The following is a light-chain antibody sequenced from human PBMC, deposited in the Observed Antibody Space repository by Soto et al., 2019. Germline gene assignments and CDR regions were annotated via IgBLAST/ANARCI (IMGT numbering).Light chain of an antibody. J-gene: IGKJ2*01. CDR1: QSISTE. CDR2: SAS. Sequence: EIVMTQSPATLSVSPGERATLSCRASQSISTELAWYQQQPGQPPRLLIYSASPRASGVPARFAGSGTGSEFTLTISGLQSEDFAVYYCHQGHNWPLTFGQGTRLEI. V-gene: IGKV3-15*01. CDR3: HQGHNWPLT.